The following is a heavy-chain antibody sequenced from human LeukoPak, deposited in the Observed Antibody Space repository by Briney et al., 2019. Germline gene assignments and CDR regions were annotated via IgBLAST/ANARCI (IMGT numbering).Heavy chain of an antibody. CDR2: ISYDGSNK. V-gene: IGHV3-30*18. CDR1: GFTFSSYG. CDR3: AKADAFSWLVDY. J-gene: IGHJ4*02. Sequence: GGSLRLSCAASGFTFSSYGMHWVRQAPGKGLEWVAVISYDGSNKYYADSVKGRFTISRDNSKNTLYLQMNSLRAEDTAVYYCAKADAFSWLVDYWGQGTLVTVSS. D-gene: IGHD6-19*01.